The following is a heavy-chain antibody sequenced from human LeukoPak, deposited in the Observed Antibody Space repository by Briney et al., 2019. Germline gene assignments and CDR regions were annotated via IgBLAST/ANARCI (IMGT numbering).Heavy chain of an antibody. CDR3: ARPKSAVEDAFDI. CDR2: INPNSGGT. Sequence: ASVKVSCKASGYTFTGYYMHWVRQAPGQGLEWMGWINPNSGGTNYAQKFQGRVTMTRGTSISTAYMELSRLRSDDTAVYYCARPKSAVEDAFDIWGQGTMVTVSS. D-gene: IGHD6-13*01. J-gene: IGHJ3*02. CDR1: GYTFTGYY. V-gene: IGHV1-2*02.